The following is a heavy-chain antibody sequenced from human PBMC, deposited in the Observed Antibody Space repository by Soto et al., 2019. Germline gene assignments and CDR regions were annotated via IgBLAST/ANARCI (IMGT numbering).Heavy chain of an antibody. Sequence: GGSLRLSCAASGFTFSSYAMSWVRQAPGKGLEWVSAISGSGGSTYYADSVKGRFTISRDNSKNMLYLQMNSLRAEDTAVYYCAKDAIVGGGFDYYYYGMDVWGQGTTVTVSS. D-gene: IGHD1-26*01. CDR1: GFTFSSYA. V-gene: IGHV3-23*01. CDR3: AKDAIVGGGFDYYYYGMDV. CDR2: ISGSGGST. J-gene: IGHJ6*02.